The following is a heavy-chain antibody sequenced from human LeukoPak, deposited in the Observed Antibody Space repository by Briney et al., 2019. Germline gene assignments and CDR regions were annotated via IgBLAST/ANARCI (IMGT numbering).Heavy chain of an antibody. CDR1: GFTFSNFG. CDR3: ARDYCSSPSCLEH. Sequence: GGSLRLSCVASGFTFSNFGMHWIRQASGKGLEWVAAIQSDGSKKYYVDSVKDRLTISRDDSKNTLYLQMDSLRDEDTAVYYCARDYCSSPSCLEHWGQGTLVTVSS. CDR2: IQSDGSKK. V-gene: IGHV3-33*01. D-gene: IGHD2-2*01. J-gene: IGHJ1*01.